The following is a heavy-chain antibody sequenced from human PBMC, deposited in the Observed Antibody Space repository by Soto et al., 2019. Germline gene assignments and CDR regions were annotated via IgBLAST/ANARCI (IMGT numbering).Heavy chain of an antibody. Sequence: SETLSLTCTVSGGSISSSSYYWGWIRQPPGKGLEWIGSIYYSGGTYYNPSLKSRVTISVDTSKNQFSLKLSSVTAADTAVYYCARLGGARFGYCSSTSCYKLDYWRQGTLVTVSS. D-gene: IGHD2-2*02. CDR2: IYYSGGT. CDR3: ARLGGARFGYCSSTSCYKLDY. CDR1: GGSISSSSYY. J-gene: IGHJ4*02. V-gene: IGHV4-39*01.